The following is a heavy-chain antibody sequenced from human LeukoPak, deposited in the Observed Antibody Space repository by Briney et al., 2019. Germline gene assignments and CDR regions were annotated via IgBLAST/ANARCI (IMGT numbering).Heavy chain of an antibody. D-gene: IGHD6-13*01. Sequence: ASVKVSCKVSGYTLTELSMHWVRQAPGKGLEWKGGFDPEDGETIYAQKFQGRVTMTEDTSTDTAYMELSSLRSEDTAVYYCATTEARIAAAGTGFDYWGQGTLVTVSS. J-gene: IGHJ4*02. CDR3: ATTEARIAAAGTGFDY. CDR2: FDPEDGET. CDR1: GYTLTELS. V-gene: IGHV1-24*01.